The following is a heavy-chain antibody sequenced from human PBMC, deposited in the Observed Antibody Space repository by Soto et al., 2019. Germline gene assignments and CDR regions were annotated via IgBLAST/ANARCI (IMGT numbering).Heavy chain of an antibody. V-gene: IGHV3-21*01. J-gene: IGHJ4*02. Sequence: EVQLVESGGGLVKPGGSLRLSCAASGFTFSSYSMNWVRQAPGKGLEWVSSISSSSSYIYYADSVKGRFTISRDNAKNSLYLQMNSLRAEDTAVYYCARAARLQLWSKGFGYWGQGTLVTVSS. CDR3: ARAARLQLWSKGFGY. CDR2: ISSSSSYI. CDR1: GFTFSSYS. D-gene: IGHD5-18*01.